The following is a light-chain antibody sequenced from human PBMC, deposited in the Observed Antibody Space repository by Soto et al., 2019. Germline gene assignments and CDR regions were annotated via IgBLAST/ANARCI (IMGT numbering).Light chain of an antibody. J-gene: IGKJ4*02. V-gene: IGKV1-9*01. CDR1: QGISSD. Sequence: DIQLTQSPSFLSASVGDRFTITCRASQGISSDLAWYQQKPGQAPKLLIYAASTLPSGVPSRFSGSGSGTEFTLTISSLQPEDFATYYCQQLNSYPLTFGGGTKVEIK. CDR3: QQLNSYPLT. CDR2: AAS.